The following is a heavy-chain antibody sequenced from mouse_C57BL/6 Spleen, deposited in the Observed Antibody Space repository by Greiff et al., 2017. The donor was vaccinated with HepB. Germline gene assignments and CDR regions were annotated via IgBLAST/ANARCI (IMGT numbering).Heavy chain of an antibody. J-gene: IGHJ1*03. D-gene: IGHD1-1*01. Sequence: QVQLQQSGADLARPGASVKMSCKASGYTFTSYTMHWVKQRPGQGLEWIGYINPSSGYTKYNQKFKDKATLTADKSSSTAYMQLSSLTSEDSAVYYCARLTTVPHWYFDVWGTGTTVTVSS. V-gene: IGHV1-4*01. CDR2: INPSSGYT. CDR3: ARLTTVPHWYFDV. CDR1: GYTFTSYT.